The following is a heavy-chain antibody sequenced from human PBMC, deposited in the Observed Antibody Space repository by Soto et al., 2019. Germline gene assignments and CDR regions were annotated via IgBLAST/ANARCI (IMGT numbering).Heavy chain of an antibody. CDR3: AKDSSVVPAAYYYYMDV. CDR1: GFTFSSYA. V-gene: IGHV3-23*01. D-gene: IGHD2-2*01. Sequence: GGSLRLSCAASGFTFSSYAMSWVRQAPGKGLEWVSTISGSGGITYYADSVKGRFTISRDNSKNTHYLQMNSLRAEDTAVYYCAKDSSVVPAAYYYYMDVWGKGTTVTVSS. CDR2: ISGSGGIT. J-gene: IGHJ6*03.